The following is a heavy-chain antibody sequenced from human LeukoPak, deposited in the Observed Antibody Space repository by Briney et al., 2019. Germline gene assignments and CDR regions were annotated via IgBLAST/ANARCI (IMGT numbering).Heavy chain of an antibody. CDR1: GFTFSSYA. CDR2: ISGSGRST. J-gene: IGHJ3*02. V-gene: IGHV3-23*01. D-gene: IGHD6-19*01. CDR3: AKVPYSSGFNGDAFDI. Sequence: GGSLRLSCAASGFTFSSYAMSWVRQAPGRGLEWVSAISGSGRSTYYADSVKGRFTIYRDNSKNTRYLEMNSLTDEDTAVYYCAKVPYSSGFNGDAFDIGGQGTMVTVSS.